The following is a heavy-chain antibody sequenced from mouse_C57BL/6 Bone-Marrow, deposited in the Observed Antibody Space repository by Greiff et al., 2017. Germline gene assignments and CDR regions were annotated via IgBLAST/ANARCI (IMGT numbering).Heavy chain of an antibody. CDR1: GYTFTSYG. D-gene: IGHD1-1*01. Sequence: QVQLQQSGAELARPGASVKLSCKASGYTFTSYGISWVKPRTGQGLEWIGEIYPSSGNTYYNEKFKGQATLTAAQSSSTAYMGLRSRASEDAAVDFCAGLGSRGFAYWGQGTLVTVSA. V-gene: IGHV1-81*01. CDR3: AGLGSRGFAY. J-gene: IGHJ3*01. CDR2: IYPSSGNT.